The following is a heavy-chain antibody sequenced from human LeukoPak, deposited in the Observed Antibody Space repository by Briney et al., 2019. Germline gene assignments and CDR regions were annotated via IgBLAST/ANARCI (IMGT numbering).Heavy chain of an antibody. D-gene: IGHD6-13*01. CDR1: GFTFSDYY. CDR2: ISSSGSTI. J-gene: IGHJ4*02. CDR3: ARDRSSSVVAAAGTSGY. V-gene: IGHV3-11*01. Sequence: GGSLRLSCAASGFTFSDYYMSWIRQAPGKGLEWVSYISSSGSTIYYEDSVKGRFTISRDDAKTSLYLQMNRLGAEATAVYYCARDRSSSVVAAAGTSGYWGQGTLVTVSS.